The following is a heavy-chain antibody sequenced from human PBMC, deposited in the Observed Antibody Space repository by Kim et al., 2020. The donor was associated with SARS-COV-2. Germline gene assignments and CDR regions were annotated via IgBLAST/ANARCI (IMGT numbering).Heavy chain of an antibody. CDR3: ARDADGYNYLDY. Sequence: GGSLRLSCAASGFTFDDYAMHWVRQAPGKGLEWVSGISWNSGSIGYADSVKGRFTISRDNAKNSLYLQMNSLRAEDTALYYCARDADGYNYLDYWGQGTLVTVSS. CDR1: GFTFDDYA. D-gene: IGHD5-12*01. V-gene: IGHV3-9*01. J-gene: IGHJ4*02. CDR2: ISWNSGSI.